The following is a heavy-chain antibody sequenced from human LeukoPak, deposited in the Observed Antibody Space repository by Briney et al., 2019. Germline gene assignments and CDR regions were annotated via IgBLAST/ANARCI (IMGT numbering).Heavy chain of an antibody. D-gene: IGHD2-21*01. V-gene: IGHV1-2*02. J-gene: IGHJ6*02. Sequence: ASVKVSCKASGYTFSGYYLHWVRQAPGQGLEWMGWINPNSGGTNYAQKFQGRVTMTRDTSISTAYMELSRLRSDDTAVYYCARDLAYGSVSGMDVWGQGTTVTVSS. CDR3: ARDLAYGSVSGMDV. CDR1: GYTFSGYY. CDR2: INPNSGGT.